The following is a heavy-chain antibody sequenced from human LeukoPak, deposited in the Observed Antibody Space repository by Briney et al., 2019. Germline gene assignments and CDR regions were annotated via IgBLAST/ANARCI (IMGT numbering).Heavy chain of an antibody. V-gene: IGHV3-7*01. CDR2: IKQDGSEK. CDR3: ARLRTDAYYDLLTGYFDY. D-gene: IGHD3-9*01. J-gene: IGHJ4*02. Sequence: GGSLRLSCAASGFTFSNYWMTWVRQAPGKGLEWVGNIKQDGSEKYYVDSVKGRFTISRDNAKNLLYLQMNSLRAEDTAVYYCARLRTDAYYDLLTGYFDYWGQGTRVTVSS. CDR1: GFTFSNYW.